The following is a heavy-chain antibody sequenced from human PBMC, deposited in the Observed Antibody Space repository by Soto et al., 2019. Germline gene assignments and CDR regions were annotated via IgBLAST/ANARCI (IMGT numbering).Heavy chain of an antibody. CDR2: ISSSSDYI. CDR1: GFTFSSYT. V-gene: IGHV3-21*01. CDR3: ARVNDHGERFSFFYYGLDV. Sequence: EVQLVESGGGLVKPGGSLRLSCAASGFTFSSYTVNWVRQAPGKGLEWVSSISSSSDYIYYADSLKGRFTISRDNAKNALVLQKNSLRAEDMAVDYCARVNDHGERFSFFYYGLDVWGQGPTVTVSS. D-gene: IGHD4-17*01. J-gene: IGHJ6*02.